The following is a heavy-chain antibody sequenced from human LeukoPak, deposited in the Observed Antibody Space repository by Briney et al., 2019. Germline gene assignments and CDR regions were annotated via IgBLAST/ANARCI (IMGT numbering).Heavy chain of an antibody. CDR1: GFTFGDYV. V-gene: IGHV3-49*04. CDR3: TRDYGGFDY. J-gene: IGHJ4*02. Sequence: GGSLRLSCRCSGFTFGDYVMTWVRQAPGKGLEWAGFIRSKVYGGTTEYAASVKGRFIISRDDSKSIAYLQMNSLETEDTAVYYCTRDYGGFDYWGQGTLVTVSS. D-gene: IGHD4-23*01. CDR2: IRSKVYGGTT.